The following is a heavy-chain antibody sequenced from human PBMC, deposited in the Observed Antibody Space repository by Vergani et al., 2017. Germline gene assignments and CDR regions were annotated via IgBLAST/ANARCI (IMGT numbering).Heavy chain of an antibody. CDR3: AGPRFTPYCSGGSCHAEYFQH. V-gene: IGHV1-69*13. CDR2: IIPIFGTA. CDR1: GGTFSSYA. J-gene: IGHJ1*01. D-gene: IGHD2-15*01. Sequence: QVQLVQSGAEVKKPGSSVKVSCKASGGTFSSYAISWVRQAPGQGLEWMGRIIPIFGTANSAQKFQGSVTCTADESTSTAYMELSSLRSEDTAVYYCAGPRFTPYCSGGSCHAEYFQHWGQGTLVTVSS.